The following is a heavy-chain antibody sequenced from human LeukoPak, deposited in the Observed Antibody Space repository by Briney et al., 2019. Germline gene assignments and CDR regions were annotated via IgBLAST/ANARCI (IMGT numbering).Heavy chain of an antibody. CDR1: GFTVSTNY. J-gene: IGHJ4*02. CDR2: IFSGGST. CDR3: AREMATTWGAFDY. Sequence: PGGSLRLSCAASGFTVSTNYMSWVRQAPGKGLEWVSVIFSGGSTYHADSAKGRFTISRDNSKNTLYLHMNSLRAEDTAVYYCAREMATTWGAFDYWGQGTLVTVSS. D-gene: IGHD5-24*01. V-gene: IGHV3-53*01.